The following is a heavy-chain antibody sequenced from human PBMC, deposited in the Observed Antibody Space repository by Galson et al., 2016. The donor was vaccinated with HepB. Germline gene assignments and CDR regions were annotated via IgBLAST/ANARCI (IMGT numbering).Heavy chain of an antibody. CDR2: IHNTGGT. J-gene: IGHJ6*02. Sequence: SETLSLTCAVYGGSFSDFFWTWSRQTPGKGLEWIGEIHNTGGTNYNPSLQSRVSLSLDTSKKQVSLRLTSVTAADTAVYYCARKGVFGQLLFFSRNYGLDVWGQGTTVTVSS. D-gene: IGHD3-10*02. CDR1: GGSFSDFF. V-gene: IGHV4-34*01. CDR3: ARKGVFGQLLFFSRNYGLDV.